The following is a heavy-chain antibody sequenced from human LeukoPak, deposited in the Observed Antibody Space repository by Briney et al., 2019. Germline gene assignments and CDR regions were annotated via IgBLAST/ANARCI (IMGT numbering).Heavy chain of an antibody. CDR2: ISGSGGST. CDR3: ARDLRLYSSGWFDY. V-gene: IGHV3-23*01. CDR1: GFTFSSYA. J-gene: IGHJ4*02. D-gene: IGHD6-19*01. Sequence: GALRLSCAASGFTFSSYAMSWVRQAPGKGLEWVSAISGSGGSTYYADSVKGRFTISRDNSKNTLYLQMNSLRAEDTAVYYCARDLRLYSSGWFDYWGQGTLVTVSS.